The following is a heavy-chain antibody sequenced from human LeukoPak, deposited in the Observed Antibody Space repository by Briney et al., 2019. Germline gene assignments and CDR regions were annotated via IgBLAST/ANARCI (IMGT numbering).Heavy chain of an antibody. V-gene: IGHV4-4*07. D-gene: IGHD1-26*01. J-gene: IGHJ4*02. Sequence: SETLSLTCTVSGGSISSYYWSWIRQPAGEGLEWIGRIYTSGSTNYNASLKSRVSMSVDTSKNQFSLKLSSVTAADTAVFYCARQNSGSYREFDYWGQGTLVTVSS. CDR2: IYTSGST. CDR3: ARQNSGSYREFDY. CDR1: GGSISSYY.